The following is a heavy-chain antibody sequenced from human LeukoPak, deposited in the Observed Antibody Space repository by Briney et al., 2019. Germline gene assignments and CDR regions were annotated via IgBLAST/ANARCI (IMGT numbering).Heavy chain of an antibody. D-gene: IGHD3-10*01. CDR1: GYTFTGYY. V-gene: IGHV1-2*04. CDR3: ARDYFDSGSYYIGY. CDR2: INPNNGDT. J-gene: IGHJ4*02. Sequence: ASVKVSCKSSGYTFTGYYIHWVRQAPGQGLEWMGWINPNNGDTNYAQKFQGWVTMTRDTSISTAYMELSRLRSDDTAVYYCARDYFDSGSYYIGYWGQGTLVTVSS.